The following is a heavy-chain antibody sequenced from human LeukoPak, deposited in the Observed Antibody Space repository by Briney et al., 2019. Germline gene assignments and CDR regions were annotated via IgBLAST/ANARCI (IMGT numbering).Heavy chain of an antibody. CDR2: ISYRGTNN. J-gene: IGHJ5*01. D-gene: IGHD1-7*01. V-gene: IGHV3-30*03. CDR1: GFTFSNYG. CDR3: ARGVGNWNYDS. Sequence: GGSLRLSCAASGFTFSNYGMYWVRQAPGKGLEWVALISYRGTNNDYADSVKGRFTISRDNSKNTVYLQMNSLRGEDTAVYYCARGVGNWNYDSWGQGSLVIVSS.